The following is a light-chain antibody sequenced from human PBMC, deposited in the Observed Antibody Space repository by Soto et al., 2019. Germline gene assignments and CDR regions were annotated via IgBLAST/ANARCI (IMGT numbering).Light chain of an antibody. CDR2: EGS. V-gene: IGLV2-23*01. Sequence: QSALTQPASVSGSPGQSITISCTGTSSDVGSYNLVSWYQQPPGEAPKLMIYEGSKRPSGVSNRFSGSKSGNTASLTISGLQAEDEADYYCCSYAGSDIMIFGGGTKLTVL. CDR3: CSYAGSDIMI. J-gene: IGLJ2*01. CDR1: SSDVGSYNL.